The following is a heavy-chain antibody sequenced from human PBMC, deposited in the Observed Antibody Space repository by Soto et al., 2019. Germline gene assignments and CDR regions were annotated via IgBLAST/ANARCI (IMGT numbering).Heavy chain of an antibody. CDR1: GFTFSNAR. J-gene: IGHJ3*02. D-gene: IGHD3-22*01. Sequence: EVQLVESGGGLVKPGGSLRLSCAASGFTFSNARMSWVRQAPGKGLEWVGRIKSKTDGGTTDYAAPVKGRFTISRDDSKNTLYLQMNSLKTEDTAVYYCTTEAQIVVAAFDIWGQGTMVTVSS. CDR2: IKSKTDGGTT. V-gene: IGHV3-15*01. CDR3: TTEAQIVVAAFDI.